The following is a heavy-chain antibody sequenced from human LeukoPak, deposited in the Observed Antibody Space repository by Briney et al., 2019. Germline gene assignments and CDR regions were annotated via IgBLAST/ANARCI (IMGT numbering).Heavy chain of an antibody. CDR1: GFTLANDA. D-gene: IGHD2-2*01. J-gene: IGHJ4*02. CDR2: ISWNSGSI. CDR3: AKGGLGSLPAASPLDY. V-gene: IGHV3-9*01. Sequence: GRSLRLSCAASGFTLANDAMHCARHAPGKGLERVSSISWNSGSIGYADSVKGRFTISRYKAKNSLYLQMNSLRAEDTALYYCAKGGLGSLPAASPLDYWGQGTLVTVSS.